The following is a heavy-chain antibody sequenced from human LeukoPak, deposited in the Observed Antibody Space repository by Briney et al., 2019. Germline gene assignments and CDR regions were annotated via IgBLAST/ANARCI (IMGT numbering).Heavy chain of an antibody. D-gene: IGHD6-6*01. J-gene: IGHJ4*02. CDR2: INYSGSA. CDR3: ARPYSSSSYYYFDY. CDR1: GGSIRSSSYY. V-gene: IGHV4-39*01. Sequence: SETLSLTCTVSGGSIRSSSYYWGWIRQPPGKGLEWIGSINYSGSAYYNPSLKSRITISVDTSKGQFSLKLNSVTAADTAVYYCARPYSSSSYYYFDYWGQGTLVTVSS.